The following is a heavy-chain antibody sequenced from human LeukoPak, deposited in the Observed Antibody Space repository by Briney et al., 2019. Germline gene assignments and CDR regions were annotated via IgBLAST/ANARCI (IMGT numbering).Heavy chain of an antibody. J-gene: IGHJ6*03. CDR2: ISTYNGNT. D-gene: IGHD2-2*02. CDR3: ARVGPAYMDADYYYYYYMDV. CDR1: GYTFTSYA. Sequence: GASVKVSCKASGYTFTSYAISWVRQAPGQGLEWMGWISTYNGNTNYAQKLQGRVSMSTDTSTSTAYMELRSLRSDDTAVYYCARVGPAYMDADYYYYYYMDVWGKGTTVTISS. V-gene: IGHV1-18*01.